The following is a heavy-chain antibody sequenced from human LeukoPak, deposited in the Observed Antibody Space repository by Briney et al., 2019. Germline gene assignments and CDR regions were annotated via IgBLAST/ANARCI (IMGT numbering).Heavy chain of an antibody. D-gene: IGHD3-22*01. CDR1: GGSISSSSYY. V-gene: IGHV4-39*07. Sequence: PSETLSLTCTVSGGSISSSSYYWGWIRQPPGKGLEWIGSIYYSGSTYYNPSLKSRVTISVDTSKNQFSLKLSSVTAADTAVYYCARDTRYYDSSGYYRTFDYWGQGTLVTVSS. CDR2: IYYSGST. CDR3: ARDTRYYDSSGYYRTFDY. J-gene: IGHJ4*02.